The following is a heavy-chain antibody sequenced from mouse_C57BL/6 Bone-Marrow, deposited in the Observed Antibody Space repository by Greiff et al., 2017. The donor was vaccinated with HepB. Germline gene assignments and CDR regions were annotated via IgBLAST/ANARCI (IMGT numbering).Heavy chain of an antibody. CDR3: AIVNYYSSSYRYFDV. J-gene: IGHJ1*03. Sequence: QVQLQQPGAELVKPGASVKVSCKASGYTFTSYWMHWVKQRPGQGLEWIGRIHPSDSDTNYNQKFKGKATLTVDKSSSTAYMQLSSLTSDDSAVYYCAIVNYYSSSYRYFDVWGTGTTVTVSS. CDR1: GYTFTSYW. D-gene: IGHD1-1*01. CDR2: IHPSDSDT. V-gene: IGHV1-74*01.